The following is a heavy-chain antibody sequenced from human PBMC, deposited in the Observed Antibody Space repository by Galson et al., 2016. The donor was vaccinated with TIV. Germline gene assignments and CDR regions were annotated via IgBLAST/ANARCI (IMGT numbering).Heavy chain of an antibody. Sequence: SLRLSCAASGFTFSSYWMLWVRQAPGKGLEWVANINQDGTEKYHVDSVKGRFTISRDNAKNSVYPQMNSLRADDTAVYYCTRGSPFGAYWGQGTLVTVSS. CDR2: INQDGTEK. D-gene: IGHD1-26*01. CDR1: GFTFSSYW. CDR3: TRGSPFGAY. V-gene: IGHV3-7*03. J-gene: IGHJ4*02.